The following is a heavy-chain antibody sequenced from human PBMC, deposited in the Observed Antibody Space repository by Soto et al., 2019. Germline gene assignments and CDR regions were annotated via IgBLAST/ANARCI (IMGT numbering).Heavy chain of an antibody. D-gene: IGHD2-15*01. J-gene: IGHJ4*02. Sequence: SETLSLTCDVSVEPMTGGYYWGWIRQSPGKGLEWIGSIYYGGTTYYNPSLSSRLAISIDTSKNQFSLRLSAVTAADTARYYCARGWYYFDVWGQGSLVTVSS. CDR3: ARGWYYFDV. CDR2: IYYGGTT. V-gene: IGHV4-38-2*01. CDR1: VEPMTGGYY.